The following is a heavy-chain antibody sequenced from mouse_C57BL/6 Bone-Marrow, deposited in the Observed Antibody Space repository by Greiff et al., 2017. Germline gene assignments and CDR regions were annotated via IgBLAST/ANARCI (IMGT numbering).Heavy chain of an antibody. CDR2: ISYDGSN. J-gene: IGHJ2*01. CDR1: GYSITSGYY. V-gene: IGHV3-6*01. CDR3: AREGLLLFDY. D-gene: IGHD2-3*01. Sequence: VQLKQSGPGLVKPSQSLSLTCSVTGYSITSGYYWNWIRQFPGNKLEWMGYISYDGSNNYNPSLKNRISITRDTSKNQFFLKLNSVTTEDTATYYCAREGLLLFDYWGQGTTLTVSS.